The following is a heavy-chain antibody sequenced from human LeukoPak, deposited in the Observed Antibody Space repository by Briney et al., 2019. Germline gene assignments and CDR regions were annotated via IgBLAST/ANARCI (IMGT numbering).Heavy chain of an antibody. Sequence: PGGSLRLSCLVSGFTFGDYAVDWVRQAPGKGLEWVAVISYDGSNKYYADSVTGRFTISRDNSKNTLYLQMNSLRAEDTAVYYCAAKGYSYGNNAFDIWGQGTMVTVSS. D-gene: IGHD5-18*01. CDR3: AAKGYSYGNNAFDI. CDR1: GFTFGDYA. CDR2: ISYDGSNK. J-gene: IGHJ3*02. V-gene: IGHV3-30*04.